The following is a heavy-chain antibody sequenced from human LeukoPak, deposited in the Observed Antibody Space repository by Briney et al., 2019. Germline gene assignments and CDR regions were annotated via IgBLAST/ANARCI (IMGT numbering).Heavy chain of an antibody. CDR3: ARGENQLPSGSFDP. CDR1: GYSISSGYY. CDR2: IYHSGST. D-gene: IGHD2-2*01. V-gene: IGHV4-38-2*02. J-gene: IGHJ5*02. Sequence: SETLSLTCTVSGYSISSGYYWGWIRQPPGKGLEWIGSIYHSGSTYYNPSLKSRVTISVDTSKNQFSLKLSSVTAADTAVYYCARGENQLPSGSFDPWGQGTLVTVYS.